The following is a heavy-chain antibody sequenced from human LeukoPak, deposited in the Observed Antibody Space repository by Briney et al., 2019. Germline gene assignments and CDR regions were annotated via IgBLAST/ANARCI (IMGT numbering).Heavy chain of an antibody. V-gene: IGHV3-21*01. CDR2: ISSSSSYI. D-gene: IGHD3-10*01. CDR3: AREAGFGEFIDY. CDR1: GFTFSSYS. Sequence: GGSLRLSCAASGFTFSSYSMNLVRQAPGKGLEWVSSISSSSSYIYYADSVKGRFTISRDNAKNSLYLQMNSLRAEDTAVYYCAREAGFGEFIDYWGQGSLVTVSS. J-gene: IGHJ4*02.